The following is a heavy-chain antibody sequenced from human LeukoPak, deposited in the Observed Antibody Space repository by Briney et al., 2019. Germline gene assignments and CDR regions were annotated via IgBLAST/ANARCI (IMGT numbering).Heavy chain of an antibody. Sequence: GGSLRLSCAASGFTFSGSAMHWVRQASGKGLEWVGRIRSKANSYATAYAASVKGRFTISRDDSKNTAYLQMNSLKTEDTAVYYCTRHDSSSYLAFDIWGQGTMDTVS. D-gene: IGHD3-22*01. V-gene: IGHV3-73*01. CDR2: IRSKANSYAT. CDR1: GFTFSGSA. CDR3: TRHDSSSYLAFDI. J-gene: IGHJ3*02.